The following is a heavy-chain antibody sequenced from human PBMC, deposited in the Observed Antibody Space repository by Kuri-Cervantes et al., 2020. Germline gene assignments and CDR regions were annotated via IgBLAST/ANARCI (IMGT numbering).Heavy chain of an antibody. CDR3: ARELQDYYYYGMDV. CDR2: IYSGGST. Sequence: GGSLRLSCAASGFTVSSNYMSWVRQAPGKGLEWVSVIYSGGSTYYADSVKGRFTISRDNSKNTLYLQMNSLRAEDTAVYYCARELQDYYYYGMDVWGQGTTVTVSS. V-gene: IGHV3-53*05. J-gene: IGHJ6*02. CDR1: GFTVSSNY. D-gene: IGHD3-10*01.